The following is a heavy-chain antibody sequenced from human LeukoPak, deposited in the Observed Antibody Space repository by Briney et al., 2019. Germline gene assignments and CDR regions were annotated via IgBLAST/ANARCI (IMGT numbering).Heavy chain of an antibody. CDR1: GGTFSSYA. Sequence: SVKVSCKASGGTFSSYAISWVRQAPGQGLEWMGGIIPIFGTANYSQKFQGRVTITADESTSTAYMELSSLRSEDTAVYYCARDRSYGFSRAFDIWGQGTMVTVSS. CDR3: ARDRSYGFSRAFDI. J-gene: IGHJ3*02. CDR2: IIPIFGTA. V-gene: IGHV1-69*13. D-gene: IGHD5-18*01.